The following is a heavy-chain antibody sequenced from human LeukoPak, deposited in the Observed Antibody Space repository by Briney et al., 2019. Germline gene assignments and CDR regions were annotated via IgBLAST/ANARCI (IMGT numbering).Heavy chain of an antibody. J-gene: IGHJ4*02. CDR1: GFIFSNCW. D-gene: IGHD6-13*01. V-gene: IGHV3-7*01. CDR3: AKVDSSSWGISDS. CDR2: IKTDASEK. Sequence: GGSLRLSCETSGFIFSNCWMTWVRQAPGKGLEWVANIKTDASEKYYADSVKGRFTISRDNSKNTLYLQMNSLRSEDTAVYYCAKVDSSSWGISDSWGQGTLVTVSS.